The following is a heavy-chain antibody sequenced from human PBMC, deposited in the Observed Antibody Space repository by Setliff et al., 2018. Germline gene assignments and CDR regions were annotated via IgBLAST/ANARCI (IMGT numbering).Heavy chain of an antibody. J-gene: IGHJ4*02. CDR2: INPKSGGT. V-gene: IGHV1-8*02. CDR3: ARGRLSWGIDY. Sequence: ASVKVSCKASGYTFTSYGISWVRQVPGRGLEWMGWINPKSGGTRYAQKFQGRVTMTRSTSTSSAYMELTSLTSEDTAVYYCARGRLSWGIDYWGQGTLVTVSS. CDR1: GYTFTSYG. D-gene: IGHD3-16*01.